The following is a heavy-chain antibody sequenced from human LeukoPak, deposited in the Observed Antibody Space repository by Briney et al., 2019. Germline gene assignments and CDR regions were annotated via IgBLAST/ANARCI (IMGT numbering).Heavy chain of an antibody. D-gene: IGHD3/OR15-3a*01. CDR2: IKQDGSEK. CDR3: ARDVEASNFWTGYSF. V-gene: IGHV3-7*01. Sequence: GGSLRLSCAASGFTFSSYWMSWVRQAPGRGLEWVANIKQDGSEKYYADSMKGRFTISRDNAKSSLFLQMNSLRAEDTAVYYCARDVEASNFWTGYSFWGQGSLVTVSS. CDR1: GFTFSSYW. J-gene: IGHJ4*02.